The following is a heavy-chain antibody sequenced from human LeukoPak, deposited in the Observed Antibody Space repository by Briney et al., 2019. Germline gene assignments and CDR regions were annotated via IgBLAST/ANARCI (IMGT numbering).Heavy chain of an antibody. Sequence: SETLSLTCAVYGGSISSYYWSWIRQPAGKGLEWIGRIYTSGSTNYNPSLKSRVTMSVDTSKNQFSLKLSSVTAADTAVYYCARTYSTRYYYGMDVWGQGTTVTVSS. CDR3: ARTYSTRYYYGMDV. J-gene: IGHJ6*02. CDR1: GGSISSYY. D-gene: IGHD6-13*01. V-gene: IGHV4-59*10. CDR2: IYTSGST.